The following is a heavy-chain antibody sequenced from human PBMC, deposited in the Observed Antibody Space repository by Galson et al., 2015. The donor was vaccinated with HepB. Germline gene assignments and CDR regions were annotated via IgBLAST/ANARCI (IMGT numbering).Heavy chain of an antibody. CDR3: ARDRDIVATYWYFDL. J-gene: IGHJ2*01. V-gene: IGHV3-7*03. Sequence: SLRLSCAASGFTFSSYWMSWVRQAPGKGLEWVANIKQDGSEKYYVDSVKGRFTISRDNAKNSLYLQMNSLRAEDTAVYYCARDRDIVATYWYFDLWGRGTLVTVSS. CDR2: IKQDGSEK. CDR1: GFTFSSYW. D-gene: IGHD5-12*01.